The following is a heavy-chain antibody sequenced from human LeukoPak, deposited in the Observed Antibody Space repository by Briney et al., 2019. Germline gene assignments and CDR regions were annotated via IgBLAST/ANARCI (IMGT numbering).Heavy chain of an antibody. CDR2: IKQDGSEE. V-gene: IGHV3-7*04. CDR1: GFTVSSNY. D-gene: IGHD5-12*01. CDR3: ARDGTYTDYDPDFDI. J-gene: IGHJ4*02. Sequence: GGSLRLSCAASGFTVSSNYVSWVRQAPGKGLEWVANIKQDGSEEYYVDSVKGRFTISRDNAKNSLYLQMNSLRAEDTAVFYCARDGTYTDYDPDFDIWGQGTLVTVSS.